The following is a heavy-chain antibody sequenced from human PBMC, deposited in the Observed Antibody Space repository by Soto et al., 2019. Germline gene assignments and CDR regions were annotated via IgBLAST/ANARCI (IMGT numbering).Heavy chain of an antibody. CDR3: ARDITTYTSEISGAHYFYYGMDV. V-gene: IGHV1-69*01. D-gene: IGHD2-15*01. Sequence: QLQLVQSGAEVKKPGSSVKVSCKASGGTFSSHGISWVRQAPGQGLEWMGGIMPIFDATKYVQKFQGRVTITADESKHTADMELRGLRSEDTAVYYCARDITTYTSEISGAHYFYYGMDVWGQGTSVTVSS. CDR2: IMPIFDAT. J-gene: IGHJ6*02. CDR1: GGTFSSHG.